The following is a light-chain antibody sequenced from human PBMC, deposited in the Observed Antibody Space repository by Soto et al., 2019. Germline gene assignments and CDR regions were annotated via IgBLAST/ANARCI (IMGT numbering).Light chain of an antibody. CDR3: QQSYSTPRT. CDR2: AAS. V-gene: IGKV1-39*01. J-gene: IGKJ1*01. CDR1: QSISSY. Sequence: DIQMTQSPSSLSASVGDRVTITCRASQSISSYLNWYQQKPGKVPKLLIYAASSLQSGVPSRFSGSGSGTDFTLTISSLQPEDFATYYCQQSYSTPRTFGQG.